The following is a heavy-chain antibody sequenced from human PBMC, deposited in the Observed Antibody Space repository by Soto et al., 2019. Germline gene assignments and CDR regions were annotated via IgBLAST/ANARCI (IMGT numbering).Heavy chain of an antibody. CDR1: GFTFNTYA. J-gene: IGHJ3*01. Sequence: HPXESLGLSCAASGFTFNTYAMNGVRQVPGKGLEWVASISGGGGSTYYADSVKGRFTISRDTSKNTLYLQMNSLSAEDTAVYYCAKGFIVVVTAIRPDDNFDVWGQGTMVTVSS. CDR2: ISGGGGST. V-gene: IGHV3-23*01. D-gene: IGHD2-21*02. CDR3: AKGFIVVVTAIRPDDNFDV.